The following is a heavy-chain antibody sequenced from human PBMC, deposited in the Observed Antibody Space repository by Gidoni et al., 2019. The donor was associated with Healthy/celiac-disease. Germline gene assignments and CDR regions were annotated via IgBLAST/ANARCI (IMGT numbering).Heavy chain of an antibody. J-gene: IGHJ4*02. V-gene: IGHV3-30-3*01. D-gene: IGHD4-17*01. CDR2: VSYDGSNK. Sequence: QVQLVESGGGVVQPGRSLRLSCAASGFTFSSYAMHWVRQAPGKGLGWVAFVSYDGSNKYYADSVKGRFTISRDNSKNTLYLQMNSLRAEDTAVYYCATSHGDYVRLLDYWGQGTLVTVSS. CDR3: ATSHGDYVRLLDY. CDR1: GFTFSSYA.